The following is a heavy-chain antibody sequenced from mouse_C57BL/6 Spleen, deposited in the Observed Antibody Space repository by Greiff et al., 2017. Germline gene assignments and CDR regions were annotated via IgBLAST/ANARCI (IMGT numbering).Heavy chain of an antibody. D-gene: IGHD1-1*02. CDR1: GYTFTDYN. CDR3: SRGWYAMDY. V-gene: IGHV1-18*01. J-gene: IGHJ4*01. Sequence: EVQLQQSGPELVKPGASVKISCKASGYTFTDYNMDWVKQSHGKSLEWIGDINPNNGGTIYNQKFKGKATLTVDKSSSTAYLELRSLTSEDTAGYYCSRGWYAMDYWGQGTSVTVSS. CDR2: INPNNGGT.